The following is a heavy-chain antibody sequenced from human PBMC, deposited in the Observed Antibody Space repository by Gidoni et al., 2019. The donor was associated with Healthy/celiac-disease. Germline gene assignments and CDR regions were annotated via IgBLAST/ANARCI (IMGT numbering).Heavy chain of an antibody. CDR1: GGPISSYY. CDR2: INYSGST. J-gene: IGHJ3*02. D-gene: IGHD3-16*01. Sequence: QVQLQESGPGLVKPSETLSLTCTVSGGPISSYYWSWTRQPPGKGLEWIGYINYSGSTNYNPSIKSRVTISVDTSKNQFSLKLSSVTAADTAVYYCAAALGDDDAFDIWGQGTMVTVSS. CDR3: AAALGDDDAFDI. V-gene: IGHV4-59*01.